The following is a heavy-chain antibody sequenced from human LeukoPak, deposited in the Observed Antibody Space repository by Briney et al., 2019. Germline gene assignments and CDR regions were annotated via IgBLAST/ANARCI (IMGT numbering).Heavy chain of an antibody. CDR1: GGSISSGGHY. Sequence: SETLSLTCTVSGGSISSGGHYWSWIRQHPGKGLEWIGYIYYSGSTYYNPSLKSRVTISGDTSKNQFSLKLSSVTAADTAVYYCARGYSYALFDYWGQGTLVTVSS. D-gene: IGHD5-18*01. J-gene: IGHJ4*02. V-gene: IGHV4-31*03. CDR3: ARGYSYALFDY. CDR2: IYYSGST.